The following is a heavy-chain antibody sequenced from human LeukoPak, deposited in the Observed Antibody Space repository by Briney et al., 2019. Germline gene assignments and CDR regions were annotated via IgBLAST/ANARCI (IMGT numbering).Heavy chain of an antibody. Sequence: SQTLSLTCVISGDSVSSNSVAWSWIRQSPSRGLEWLGRTYYRSKWYYDYAVSVKSRITITSDTSKNQFSLKLSSVTAADTAVYYCARLDGSGSSLNWFDPWGQGTLVTVSS. CDR3: ARLDGSGSSLNWFDP. J-gene: IGHJ5*02. CDR2: TYYRSKWYY. V-gene: IGHV6-1*01. CDR1: GDSVSSNSVA. D-gene: IGHD3-10*01.